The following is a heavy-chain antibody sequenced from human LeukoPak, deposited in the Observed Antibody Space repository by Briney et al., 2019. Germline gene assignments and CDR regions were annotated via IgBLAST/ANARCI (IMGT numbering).Heavy chain of an antibody. CDR1: GGSISRYY. D-gene: IGHD1-26*01. V-gene: IGHV4-4*07. Sequence: PSETLSLTCTVSGGSISRYYWSWIRQPAGKGLEWIGRIYTSGSTNYNPSLKSRVTMSVDTSKNQFSLKLSSVTAVDTAVYYCAREVVGPPRASGYYYYGMDVWGQGTTVTVSS. J-gene: IGHJ6*02. CDR2: IYTSGST. CDR3: AREVVGPPRASGYYYYGMDV.